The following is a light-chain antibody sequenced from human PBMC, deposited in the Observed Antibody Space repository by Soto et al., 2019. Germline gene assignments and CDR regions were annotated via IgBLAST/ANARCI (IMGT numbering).Light chain of an antibody. J-gene: IGLJ2*01. V-gene: IGLV1-36*01. CDR2: YDD. CDR1: SSNIGNNA. CDR3: AAWYDSLNSVV. Sequence: QSVLTQPPSVSEAPRQRVTISCSGSSSNIGNNAVNWYQQLPGKAPKLLIYYDDMLPSGVSDRFSGSKSATSASLAISGLQSEDEADYYCAAWYDSLNSVVFGGGTKLTVL.